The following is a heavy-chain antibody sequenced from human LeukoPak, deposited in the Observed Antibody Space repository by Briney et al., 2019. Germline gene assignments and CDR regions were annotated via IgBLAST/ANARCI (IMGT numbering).Heavy chain of an antibody. J-gene: IGHJ4*02. Sequence: GGSLRLSCAASGFTFGSYSMNWVRQAPGKGLEWVSFISSSRSYIYYAGSVKGRFTISRDNAKNSLYLQMNSLRAEDTAVYYCARFIAAPYYFDYWGRGTLVTVSS. D-gene: IGHD6-13*01. CDR1: GFTFGSYS. CDR3: ARFIAAPYYFDY. CDR2: ISSSRSYI. V-gene: IGHV3-21*01.